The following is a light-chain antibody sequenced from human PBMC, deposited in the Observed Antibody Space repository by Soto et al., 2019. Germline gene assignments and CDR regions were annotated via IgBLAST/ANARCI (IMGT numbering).Light chain of an antibody. CDR2: EVS. CDR3: SSSPSSTLSV. J-gene: IGLJ1*01. V-gene: IGLV2-14*01. CDR1: SGAVGRHKY. Sequence: QSALAQPAAVSGSPGQSITSSCTGTSGAVGRHKYVSWYQQLPGKAPKPIISEVSNRPSGVSNRFSGSKSANTASLTISGLQADDEAHYYCSSSPSSTLSVFGTAPKVTVL.